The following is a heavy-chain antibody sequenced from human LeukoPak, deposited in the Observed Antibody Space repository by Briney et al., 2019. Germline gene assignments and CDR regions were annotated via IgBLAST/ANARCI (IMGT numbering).Heavy chain of an antibody. CDR3: ARPNSSLYIGGLYYFDS. D-gene: IGHD3/OR15-3a*01. V-gene: IGHV4-39*01. CDR2: IYYRGGT. J-gene: IGHJ4*02. Sequence: PSETLSLTCLVSGDSLSGSRFYCGWLRQPPGKGLEWIGSIYYRGGTFYNPSLKSRVTVSVDTFKNQFSLKLSSVTAADTAVYFCARPNSSLYIGGLYYFDSWREGTLVIVPS. CDR1: GDSLSGSRFY.